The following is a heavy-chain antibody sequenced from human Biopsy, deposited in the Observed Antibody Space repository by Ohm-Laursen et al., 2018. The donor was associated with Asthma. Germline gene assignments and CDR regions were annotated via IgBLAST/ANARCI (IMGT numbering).Heavy chain of an antibody. CDR3: ARDPHNSYLASLRTKFNYYYYGMDV. Sequence: ASVKVSCKASGYPFIGYHIHWVRQAPGQGLEWMGIINPSGGSTSYAQKFQGRVTMTRDTSTSTAYMELSSLRSEDTAVYYCARDPHNSYLASLRTKFNYYYYGMDVWGQGTTVTVSS. CDR2: INPSGGST. J-gene: IGHJ6*02. V-gene: IGHV1-46*01. CDR1: GYPFIGYH. D-gene: IGHD1-7*01.